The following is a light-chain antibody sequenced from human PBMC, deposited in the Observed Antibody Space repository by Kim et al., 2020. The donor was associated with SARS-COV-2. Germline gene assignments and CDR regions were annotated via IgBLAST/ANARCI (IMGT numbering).Light chain of an antibody. CDR1: QSISSY. CDR2: AAS. V-gene: IGKV1-39*01. Sequence: DIQMTQSPSSLSASVGDRVTITCRASQSISSYLNWYQQKPGKAPKLLIYAASSLQSGVPSRFSGSGSGTDFTLTISSLQPEDFATYYCRQRNSSTQITFGEGTRLEIK. J-gene: IGKJ5*01. CDR3: RQRNSSTQIT.